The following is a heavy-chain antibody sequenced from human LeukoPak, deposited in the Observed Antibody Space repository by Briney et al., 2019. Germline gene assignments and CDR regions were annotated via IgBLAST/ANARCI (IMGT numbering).Heavy chain of an antibody. CDR2: INHSGST. CDR3: ARGAAPDAFDI. Sequence: PSETLSLTCAVYGGSFSGYYWSWTRQPPGKGLEWIGEINHSGSTNYNPSLKSRVAISVDTSKNQFSLKLSSVTAADTAVYYCARGAAPDAFDIWGQGTMVTVSS. J-gene: IGHJ3*02. CDR1: GGSFSGYY. D-gene: IGHD6-13*01. V-gene: IGHV4-34*01.